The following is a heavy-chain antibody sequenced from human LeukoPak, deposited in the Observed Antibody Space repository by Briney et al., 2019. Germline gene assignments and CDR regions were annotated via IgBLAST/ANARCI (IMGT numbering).Heavy chain of an antibody. Sequence: GESLKISCKGSGYSFTSYWIGWVRQMPGKGLEWMGIIYPGDSDTRYSPSFQGQVTISADKSISTAYLQWSSLKASDTAMYYCARHLMPPLGGNLVWGSADYYGMDVWGQGTTVTVSS. CDR3: ARHLMPPLGGNLVWGSADYYGMDV. CDR2: IYPGDSDT. CDR1: GYSFTSYW. J-gene: IGHJ6*02. V-gene: IGHV5-51*01. D-gene: IGHD4-23*01.